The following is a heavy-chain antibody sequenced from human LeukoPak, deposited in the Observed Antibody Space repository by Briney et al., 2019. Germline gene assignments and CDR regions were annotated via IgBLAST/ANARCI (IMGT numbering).Heavy chain of an antibody. D-gene: IGHD3-9*01. Sequence: PSETLSLTCTVSGGSISSYYWSWIRLPPGKGLEWIGYLSKSGNTNYSPSLKSRVTIFGDTSKNQFFLKLSSVTAADTAVYYCARLRYVNSFYAFDIWGQGTLVTVSS. J-gene: IGHJ3*02. CDR3: ARLRYVNSFYAFDI. V-gene: IGHV4-59*01. CDR2: LSKSGNT. CDR1: GGSISSYY.